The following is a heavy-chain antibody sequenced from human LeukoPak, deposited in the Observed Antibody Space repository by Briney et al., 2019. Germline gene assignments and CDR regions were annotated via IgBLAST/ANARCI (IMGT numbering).Heavy chain of an antibody. CDR1: GGSISSGNYY. D-gene: IGHD3-16*01. J-gene: IGHJ4*02. CDR3: ARPSRWGELDY. CDR2: IYTRGST. Sequence: PSETLSLTCTVSGGSISSGNYYWSWIRQPAGKGLEWIGRIYTRGSTKYTPSLKSRVTMSVDTSKNQFSLKLCSVTAADTAVYYCARPSRWGELDYWGQGTLVTVSS. V-gene: IGHV4-61*02.